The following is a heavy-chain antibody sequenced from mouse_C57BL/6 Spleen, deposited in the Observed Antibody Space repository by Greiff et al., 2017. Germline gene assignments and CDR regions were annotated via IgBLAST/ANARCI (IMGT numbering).Heavy chain of an antibody. CDR1: GYSITSGYY. D-gene: IGHD1-1*01. Sequence: VQLQQSGPGLVKPSQSLSLTCSVTGYSITSGYYWNWIRQFPGNKLEWMGYISYDGSNNYNPSLKNRISITRDTSKNQFFLKLNSVTTEDTATYYCARDPRSSLAYWGQGTLVTVSA. V-gene: IGHV3-6*01. J-gene: IGHJ3*01. CDR3: ARDPRSSLAY. CDR2: ISYDGSN.